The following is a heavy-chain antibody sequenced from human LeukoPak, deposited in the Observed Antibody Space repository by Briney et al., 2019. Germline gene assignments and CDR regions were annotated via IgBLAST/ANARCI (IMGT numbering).Heavy chain of an antibody. J-gene: IGHJ6*04. V-gene: IGHV1-69*01. CDR1: GGTFSSYA. D-gene: IGHD2-2*01. Sequence: GSSVEVSRKASGGTFSSYAISWVRQAPGQGLEWMGGIIPIFGTANYAQKFQGRVTITADESTSTAYMELSSLRSEDTAVYYCASCSSTSCPPSGYGMDVWGKGTTVTVSS. CDR2: IIPIFGTA. CDR3: ASCSSTSCPPSGYGMDV.